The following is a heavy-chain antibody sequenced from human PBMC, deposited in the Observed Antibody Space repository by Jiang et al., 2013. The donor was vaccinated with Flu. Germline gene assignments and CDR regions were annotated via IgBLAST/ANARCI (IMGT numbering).Heavy chain of an antibody. D-gene: IGHD1-1*01. CDR2: IHWNDGK. CDR3: TGGATNYFDS. CDR1: GFSLNTDDMR. J-gene: IGHJ4*02. V-gene: IGHV2-70*04. Sequence: KPTQTLTLTCTFSGFSLNTDDMRVSWIRQPPGKALEWLARIHWNDGKYYTTSLRTRLTISKDTSKNQVVLTMTNMDPVDTATYYCTGGATNYFDSWGQGALVTVSS.